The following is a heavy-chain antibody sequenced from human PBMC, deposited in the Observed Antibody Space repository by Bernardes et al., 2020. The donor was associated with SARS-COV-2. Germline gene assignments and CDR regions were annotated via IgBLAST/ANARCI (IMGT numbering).Heavy chain of an antibody. CDR2: INSDGSNT. Sequence: GGSLRLSCAASGFTLSSYCMHWVRQAPGKGLVWVSRINSDGSNTIYADSVKGRFTISSDSSKNTLYLQMNSLRAEDTAVYYCARKTGHDYGMDVWGQGTTVTVSS. CDR3: ARKTGHDYGMDV. CDR1: GFTLSSYC. V-gene: IGHV3-74*01. D-gene: IGHD3-10*01. J-gene: IGHJ6*02.